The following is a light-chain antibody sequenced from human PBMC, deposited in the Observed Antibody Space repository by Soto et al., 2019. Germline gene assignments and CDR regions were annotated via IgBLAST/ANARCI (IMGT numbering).Light chain of an antibody. V-gene: IGKV3-20*01. CDR3: EQYVSSGR. CDR2: GAS. CDR1: QSVSNNY. Sequence: EILLTQSPCTLALSPGERATLSCRAGQSVSNNYLAWYQQKPGHAPSLLIYGASNRATGIPDRLSGSGSGTDFTLTISRLDPEDSAVYYCEQYVSSGRFGQGTKVDIK. J-gene: IGKJ1*01.